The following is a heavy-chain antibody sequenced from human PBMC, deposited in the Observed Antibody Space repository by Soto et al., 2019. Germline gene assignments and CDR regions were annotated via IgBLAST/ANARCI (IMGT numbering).Heavy chain of an antibody. CDR1: GFTFSSYW. Sequence: DVQLVESGGGLVRPGGSLRLSCAASGFTFSSYWMHWVRQVPGKGLVWVSRINEYGSVINYADSVKGRFTIFRDNSKNTLYLEMNSLRAEDAAVYYCTRDIGGRGVYWGQGTLVTVSS. CDR3: TRDIGGRGVY. D-gene: IGHD3-16*01. V-gene: IGHV3-74*01. J-gene: IGHJ4*02. CDR2: INEYGSVI.